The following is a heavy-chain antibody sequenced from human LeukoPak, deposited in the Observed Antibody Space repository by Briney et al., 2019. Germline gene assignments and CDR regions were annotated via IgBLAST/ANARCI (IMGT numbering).Heavy chain of an antibody. Sequence: SETRSLTCTVAGGSVSSGSYYWSWIRQPPGKGLEWIGYIYYSGSTNYNPSLKSRVTISVDTSKNQFSLKLSSVTAADTAVYYCAREDSSSWYRWFDPWGQGTLVTVSS. CDR3: AREDSSSWYRWFDP. CDR1: GGSVSSGSYY. CDR2: IYYSGST. J-gene: IGHJ5*02. D-gene: IGHD6-13*01. V-gene: IGHV4-61*01.